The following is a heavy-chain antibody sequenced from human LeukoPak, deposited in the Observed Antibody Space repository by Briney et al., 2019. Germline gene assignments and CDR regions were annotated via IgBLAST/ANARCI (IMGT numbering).Heavy chain of an antibody. V-gene: IGHV1-18*01. CDR3: ARAGHYHDSSGYLN. CDR2: ISAYNGNT. D-gene: IGHD3-22*01. CDR1: GYTFTSYG. Sequence: GASVKVSCKASGYTFTSYGISWVRQAPGQGLEWMGWISAYNGNTNYAQKLQGRVTMTTDTSTSTAYMELRSLRSDDTAVYYRARAGHYHDSSGYLNWGQGTLVTVSS. J-gene: IGHJ4*02.